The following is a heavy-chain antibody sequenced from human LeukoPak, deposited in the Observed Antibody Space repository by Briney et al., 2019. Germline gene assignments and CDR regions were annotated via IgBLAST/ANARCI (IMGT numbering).Heavy chain of an antibody. CDR2: INPNSGGT. CDR3: ARGDTAMVAFDY. J-gene: IGHJ4*02. V-gene: IGHV1-2*02. CDR1: GYTFTDYY. Sequence: ASVKVSCKASGYTFTDYYIHWVRQAPGQGLEWMGWINPNSGGTNYAQKFQGRVTMTRDTSISTAYMELSRLRSDDTAVYYCARGDTAMVAFDYWGQGTLVTVSS. D-gene: IGHD5-18*01.